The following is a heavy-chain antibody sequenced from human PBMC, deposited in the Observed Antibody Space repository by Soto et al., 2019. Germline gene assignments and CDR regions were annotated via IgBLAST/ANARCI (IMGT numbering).Heavy chain of an antibody. CDR2: IRPKSGET. Sequence: QVQPVQSGAEVEEPGASVKVSCKASGYNFNDYFMHLMRQAPGQGLERMGWIRPKSGETKYEQKFQGRVTMTSDTSISTAYMQLTMVTSDDTAVYFCAAETGADTFDYWGQGTLVTVST. CDR1: GYNFNDYF. J-gene: IGHJ4*02. D-gene: IGHD1-1*01. CDR3: AAETGADTFDY. V-gene: IGHV1-2*02.